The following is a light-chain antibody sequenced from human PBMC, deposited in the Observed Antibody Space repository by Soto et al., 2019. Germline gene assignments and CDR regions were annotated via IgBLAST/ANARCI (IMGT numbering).Light chain of an antibody. V-gene: IGKV1-12*01. CDR3: QQANSFPLT. Sequence: DIMMTQSPSSVSASVGDRVTLTCRASLGIRSWLAWYQQKPGKAPMLLIYAASSLQSRVPSRFSGSGSGTDFTPTISSLQPEDFATYYCQQANSFPLTFGGGTKVEIK. CDR2: AAS. CDR1: LGIRSW. J-gene: IGKJ4*01.